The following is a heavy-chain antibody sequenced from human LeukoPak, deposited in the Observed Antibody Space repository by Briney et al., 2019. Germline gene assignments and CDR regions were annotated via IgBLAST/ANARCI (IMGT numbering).Heavy chain of an antibody. D-gene: IGHD3-16*01. CDR3: ARSYPGGGAFDI. V-gene: IGHV4-30-2*01. CDR1: GGSISSGGYY. Sequence: SQTLSLTCTVSGGSISSGGYYWSWIRQPPGKGLVWIGYIYHSGSTYYNPSLKSRVTISVDRSKNQFSLKLSSVTAADTAVYYCARSYPGGGAFDIWGQGTMVTVSS. CDR2: IYHSGST. J-gene: IGHJ3*02.